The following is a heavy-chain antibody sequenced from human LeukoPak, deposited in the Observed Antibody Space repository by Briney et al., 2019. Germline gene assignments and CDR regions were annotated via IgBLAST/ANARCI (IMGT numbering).Heavy chain of an antibody. D-gene: IGHD3-22*01. V-gene: IGHV3-49*03. J-gene: IGHJ3*02. Sequence: PGRSLRLSCTASGFTFGDYAMSWFRQAPGKGLEWVGFIRSKAYGGTTEYAASVKGRFTISRDDSKSIAYLQMNSLKTEDTAVYYCTRDPRSYYDSSGYFDAFDIWGQGTMVTVSS. CDR2: IRSKAYGGTT. CDR3: TRDPRSYYDSSGYFDAFDI. CDR1: GFTFGDYA.